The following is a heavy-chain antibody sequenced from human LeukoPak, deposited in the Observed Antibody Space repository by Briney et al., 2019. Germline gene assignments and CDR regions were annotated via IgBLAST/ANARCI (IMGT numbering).Heavy chain of an antibody. D-gene: IGHD3-22*01. J-gene: IGHJ6*02. CDR3: ASRASSGYYSYYCYYYGMDV. CDR1: GGTFSSYA. V-gene: IGHV1-69*04. CDR2: IIPILGIA. Sequence: ASVKVSCKASGGTFSSYAISWVRQAPGQGLEWMGRIIPILGIANYAQKFQGRVTITADKSTSTAYMELSSLRSEDTAVYYCASRASSGYYSYYCYYYGMDVWGQGTTVTVSS.